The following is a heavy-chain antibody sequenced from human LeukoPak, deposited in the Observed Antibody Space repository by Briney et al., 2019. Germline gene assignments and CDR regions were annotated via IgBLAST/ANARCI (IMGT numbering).Heavy chain of an antibody. CDR2: IYYRKNT. D-gene: IGHD5-18*01. Sequence: SETLSLTCTVSGGSISGSSAYWGWIRQPPGKGLEWIGSIYYRKNTYYNPSLKSRVTISADTSKNQFSLTLGSVSATDTAVYYCASPRGFSYGYFDYWGQGTLVTVSS. J-gene: IGHJ4*02. CDR3: ASPRGFSYGYFDY. V-gene: IGHV4-39*01. CDR1: GGSISGSSAY.